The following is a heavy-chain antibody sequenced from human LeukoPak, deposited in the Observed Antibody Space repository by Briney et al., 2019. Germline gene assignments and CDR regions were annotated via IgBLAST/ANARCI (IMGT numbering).Heavy chain of an antibody. J-gene: IGHJ3*02. CDR2: INPNSGGT. CDR1: GYTFTGYY. V-gene: IGHV1-2*02. CDR3: ATSGGITAGENAFEI. Sequence: ASVKVSCKASGYTFTGYYMRWVRQAPGQGLEWMGWINPNSGGTNYAQKFRGRGTMTRDTSTSTAYKELSRLTSDHTAAYSCATSGGITAGENAFEIWGQGTMVTVSS. D-gene: IGHD1-20*01.